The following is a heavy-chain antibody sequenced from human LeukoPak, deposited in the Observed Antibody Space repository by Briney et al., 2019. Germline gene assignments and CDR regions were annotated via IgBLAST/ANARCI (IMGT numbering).Heavy chain of an antibody. D-gene: IGHD1-26*01. CDR2: INPNSGGT. Sequence: ASVKVSFKASGYTFTGYYMHWVRQAPGQGLEWMGWINPNSGGTNYAQKFQGRVTMTRDTSISTAYMELSRLRSDDTAVYYCARDLEWELLGSAFDYWGQGTLVTVSS. CDR3: ARDLEWELLGSAFDY. V-gene: IGHV1-2*02. CDR1: GYTFTGYY. J-gene: IGHJ4*02.